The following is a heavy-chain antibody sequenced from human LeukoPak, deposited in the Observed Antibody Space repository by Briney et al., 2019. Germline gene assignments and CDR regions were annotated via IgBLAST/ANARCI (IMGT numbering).Heavy chain of an antibody. CDR3: ARVGYYDYVWGSYRYHDY. D-gene: IGHD3-16*02. Sequence: SGTLSLTCAVSGGSISSSNWWSWVRQPPGKGLEWIGEINHSGSTNYNPSLKSRVTIPVDTSKNQFSLKLSSVTAADTAVYYCARVGYYDYVWGSYRYHDYWGQGTLVTVSS. CDR1: GGSISSSNW. V-gene: IGHV4-4*02. CDR2: INHSGST. J-gene: IGHJ4*02.